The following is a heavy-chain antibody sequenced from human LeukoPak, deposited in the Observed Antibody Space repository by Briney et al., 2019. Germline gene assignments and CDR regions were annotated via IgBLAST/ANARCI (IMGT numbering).Heavy chain of an antibody. CDR2: ISGSGGST. V-gene: IGHV3-23*01. CDR3: AKESRVAGTRL. J-gene: IGHJ4*02. D-gene: IGHD6-19*01. Sequence: GGTLRLSCAASGFTFSSYAMSWVRQAPRKGLEWVSAISGSGGSTYYADSVKGRFTISRDNSKNTLHLQMNSLRAEDTAVYYCAKESRVAGTRLGGQGTLVTVSS. CDR1: GFTFSSYA.